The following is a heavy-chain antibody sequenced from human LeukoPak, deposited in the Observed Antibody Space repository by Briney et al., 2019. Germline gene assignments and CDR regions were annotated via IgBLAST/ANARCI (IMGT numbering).Heavy chain of an antibody. CDR3: GRHGGAFEM. CDR2: IKQDGSEK. Sequence: GGSLRLSCAASGFTFSSYWMSWVRQVPGKGLEWVANIKQDGSEKDYLDSVKGRFTISRDNAKNSLYLQMNSLRVEDTAAYYCGRHGGAFEMWGQGTMVSVSS. CDR1: GFTFSSYW. V-gene: IGHV3-7*01. J-gene: IGHJ3*02.